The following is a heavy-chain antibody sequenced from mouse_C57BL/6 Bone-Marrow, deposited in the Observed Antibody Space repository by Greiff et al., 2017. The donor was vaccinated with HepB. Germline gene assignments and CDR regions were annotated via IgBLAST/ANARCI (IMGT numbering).Heavy chain of an antibody. V-gene: IGHV6-3*01. Sequence: EVKLVESGGGLVQPGGSMKLSCVASGFTFSNYWMNWVRQSPEKGLEWVAQIRLKSDNYATHYAESVKGRFTISRDDSKSSVYLQMNNLRAEDTGIDYCTRPGVDYHGSSYDYAMDYWGQGTSVTVSS. CDR1: GFTFSNYW. CDR2: IRLKSDNYAT. J-gene: IGHJ4*01. D-gene: IGHD1-1*01. CDR3: TRPGVDYHGSSYDYAMDY.